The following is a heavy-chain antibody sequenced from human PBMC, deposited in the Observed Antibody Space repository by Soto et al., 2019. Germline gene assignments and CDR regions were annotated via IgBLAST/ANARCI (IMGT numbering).Heavy chain of an antibody. CDR2: ISAYNGNT. CDR1: GYTFTSYG. Sequence: QVQLVQSGAEVKKPGASVKVSCKASGYTFTSYGISWVRQAPGQGLEWMGWISAYNGNTNYAQKLQGRVTMTTDTATSTAYMDLRSLRSDDTAVYYCARDRGFVVRAPPVDYWGQGTLVTVSS. CDR3: ARDRGFVVRAPPVDY. D-gene: IGHD3-10*01. J-gene: IGHJ4*02. V-gene: IGHV1-18*01.